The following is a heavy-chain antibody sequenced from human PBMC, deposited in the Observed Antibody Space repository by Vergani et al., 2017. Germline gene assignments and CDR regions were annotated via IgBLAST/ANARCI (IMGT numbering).Heavy chain of an antibody. CDR3: ARHGVDYDILTGDHPLYYYGRDV. V-gene: IGHV5-51*01. CDR2: IYPGDSDT. J-gene: IGHJ6*02. CDR1: GYSFTSYW. D-gene: IGHD3-9*01. Sequence: EVQLVQSGAEVKKPGESLKISCKGSGYSFTSYWIGWVRQMPGKGLEWKGIIYPGDSDTRYSPSFQGQVTILAEQSISTAYLQWSSLKASETAMYYCARHGVDYDILTGDHPLYYYGRDVWGQGTTVTVSS.